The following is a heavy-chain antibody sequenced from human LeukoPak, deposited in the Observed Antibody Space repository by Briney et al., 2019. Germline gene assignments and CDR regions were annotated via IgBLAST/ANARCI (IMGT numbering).Heavy chain of an antibody. D-gene: IGHD2-2*02. CDR3: AREHYTAGFDY. Sequence: GGSLRLSCAASGFTFGDYAMSWVRQVPGKGLEWVSDINWNGGRKGYADSVKGRFTISRDNAKNSLYLQMNSPRAEDTAFYYCAREHYTAGFDYWGQGTLVTVSS. CDR2: INWNGGRK. CDR1: GFTFGDYA. V-gene: IGHV3-20*04. J-gene: IGHJ4*02.